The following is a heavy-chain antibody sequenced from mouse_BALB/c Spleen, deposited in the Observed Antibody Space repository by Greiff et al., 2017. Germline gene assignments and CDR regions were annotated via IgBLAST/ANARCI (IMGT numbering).Heavy chain of an antibody. Sequence: QVQLKQSGAELVRPGTSVKVSCKASGYAFTNYLIEWVKQRPGQGLEWIGVINPGSGGTNYNEKFKGKATLTADKSSSTAYMQLSSLTSDDSAVYFCASEELWLRRGGRFAYWGQGTLVTVSA. D-gene: IGHD2-2*01. CDR1: GYAFTNYL. CDR2: INPGSGGT. V-gene: IGHV1-54*01. CDR3: ASEELWLRRGGRFAY. J-gene: IGHJ3*01.